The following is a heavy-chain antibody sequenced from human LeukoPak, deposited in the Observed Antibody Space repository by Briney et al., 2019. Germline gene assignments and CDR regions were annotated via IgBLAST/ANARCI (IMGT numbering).Heavy chain of an antibody. CDR3: ATRRTFRY. D-gene: IGHD3-16*01. V-gene: IGHV3-30*03. J-gene: IGHJ4*02. CDR2: ISYDGSNK. Sequence: GGSLRLSCAASEFTFSSYGMHWVRQAPGKGLEWVAVISYDGSNKYYADSVKGRFTISRDNSKNTLYLQMNSLRAEDTAVYYCATRRTFRYWGQGTLVTVSS. CDR1: EFTFSSYG.